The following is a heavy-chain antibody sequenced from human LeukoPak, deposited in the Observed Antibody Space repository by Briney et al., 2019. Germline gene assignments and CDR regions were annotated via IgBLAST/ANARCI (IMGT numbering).Heavy chain of an antibody. CDR3: ARLTWVGSTSALYYYYYGMDV. Sequence: PSETLSLTCTVSGGSVSRGSYYWSWIRQPPGKGLEWIGYIYYSGSTNYNRSLKSRVTISVDTSKNQFSLKLSSVTAADTAVYYCARLTWVGSTSALYYYYYGMDVWGQGTTVTVSS. J-gene: IGHJ6*02. CDR1: GGSVSRGSYY. V-gene: IGHV4-61*01. D-gene: IGHD2-2*01. CDR2: IYYSGST.